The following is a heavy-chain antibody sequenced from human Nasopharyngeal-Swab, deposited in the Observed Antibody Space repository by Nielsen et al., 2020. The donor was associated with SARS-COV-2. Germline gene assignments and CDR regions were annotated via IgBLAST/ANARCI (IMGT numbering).Heavy chain of an antibody. CDR2: IYTSGST. J-gene: IGHJ4*02. Sequence: SETLSLTCTVSGGSISSGSYYWSWIRQPAGKGLKWIGRIYTSGSTNYNPSLKSRVTISVDTSKNQFSLKLSSVTAADTAVYYCARDRGSSLYYFDYWGQGTLVTVSS. CDR1: GGSISSGSYY. CDR3: ARDRGSSLYYFDY. V-gene: IGHV4-61*02. D-gene: IGHD6-13*01.